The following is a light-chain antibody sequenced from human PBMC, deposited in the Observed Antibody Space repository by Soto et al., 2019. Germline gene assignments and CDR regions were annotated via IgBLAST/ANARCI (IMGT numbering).Light chain of an antibody. CDR1: SSDVGGYNY. CDR3: SSYTSSSSQVV. CDR2: DVS. Sequence: QSALTQPASVSGSPGQSITISCTGTSSDVGGYNYVSWYQQLPGKAPKLMIYDVSNRPSGVSNRFSGSKSGNTASLTISGLQAEDEADYYCSSYTSSSSQVVFGGGTKVTVL. J-gene: IGLJ2*01. V-gene: IGLV2-14*01.